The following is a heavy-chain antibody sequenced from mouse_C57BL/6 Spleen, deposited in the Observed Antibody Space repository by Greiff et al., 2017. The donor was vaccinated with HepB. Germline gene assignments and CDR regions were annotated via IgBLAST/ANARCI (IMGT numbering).Heavy chain of an antibody. CDR2: IYPGSGNT. Sequence: QVHVKQSGAELVRPGASVKLSCKASGYTFTDYYINWVKQRPGQGLEWIARIYPGSGNTYYNEKFKGKATLTAEKSSSTAYMQLSSLTSEDSAVYFCARWDSYFDVWGTGTTVTVSS. V-gene: IGHV1-76*01. CDR3: ARWDSYFDV. CDR1: GYTFTDYY. D-gene: IGHD4-1*01. J-gene: IGHJ1*03.